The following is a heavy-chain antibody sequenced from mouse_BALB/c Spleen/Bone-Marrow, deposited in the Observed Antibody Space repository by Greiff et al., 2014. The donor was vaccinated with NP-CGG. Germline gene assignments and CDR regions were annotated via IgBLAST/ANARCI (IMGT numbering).Heavy chain of an antibody. V-gene: IGHV1S135*01. Sequence: VQLQQSGPELVKPGASVKVSCKASGYAFTSYNMYWVKQSHGKSLEWIGHIDPYNGGTSYNQKFKGKATLTVDKYSSTAYMNLNSLTSEDSAVYYCARENYGSSPAYWGQGTLVTVSA. CDR2: IDPYNGGT. CDR1: GYAFTSYN. CDR3: ARENYGSSPAY. D-gene: IGHD1-1*01. J-gene: IGHJ3*01.